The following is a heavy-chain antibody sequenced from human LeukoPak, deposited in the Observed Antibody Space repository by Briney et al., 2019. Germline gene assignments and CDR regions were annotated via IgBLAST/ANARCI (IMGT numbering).Heavy chain of an antibody. J-gene: IGHJ6*02. Sequence: GGSLRLSCAASGFTFNSYAMHWVRQAPGKGLEWVAVISNDGSNKYYGAFVKGRFIISRDNSKNTLYLQMNSLRAEDTAVYSCSRDPYYDVWSGDYARYYGMDVWGQGTTVTVSS. CDR1: GFTFNSYA. CDR2: ISNDGSNK. D-gene: IGHD3-3*01. V-gene: IGHV3-30-3*01. CDR3: SRDPYYDVWSGDYARYYGMDV.